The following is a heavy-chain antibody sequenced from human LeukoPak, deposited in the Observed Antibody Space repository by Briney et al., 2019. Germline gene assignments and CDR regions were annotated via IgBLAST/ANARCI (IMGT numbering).Heavy chain of an antibody. CDR3: ARDIGYYYDSSGYYGRIFDY. CDR2: IYYSGST. V-gene: IGHV4-39*07. CDR1: GGSISSSSYY. D-gene: IGHD3-22*01. Sequence: SETLSLTCTVSGGSISSSSYYWGWIRQPPGKGLEWIGSIYYSGSTYYNPSLKSRVTISVDTPKNQFSLKLSSVTAADTAVYYCARDIGYYYDSSGYYGRIFDYWGQGTLVTVSS. J-gene: IGHJ4*02.